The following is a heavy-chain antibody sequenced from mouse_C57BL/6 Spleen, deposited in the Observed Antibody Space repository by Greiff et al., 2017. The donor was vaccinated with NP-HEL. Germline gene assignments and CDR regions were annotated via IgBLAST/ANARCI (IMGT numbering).Heavy chain of an antibody. CDR1: GFTFSSYA. CDR2: ISDGGSYT. CDR3: AREGLTTVVATYWYFDV. D-gene: IGHD1-1*01. J-gene: IGHJ1*03. Sequence: EVKLVESGGGLVKPGGSLKLSCAASGFTFSSYAMSWVRQTPEKRLEWVATISDGGSYTYYPDNVKGRFTISRDNAKNNLYLQMSHLKSEDTAMYYCAREGLTTVVATYWYFDVWGTGTTVTVSS. V-gene: IGHV5-4*01.